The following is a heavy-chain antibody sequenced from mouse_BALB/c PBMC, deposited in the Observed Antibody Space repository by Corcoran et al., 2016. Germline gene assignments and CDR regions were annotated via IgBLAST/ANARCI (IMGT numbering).Heavy chain of an antibody. Sequence: QIQLVQSGPELKKPGETVKISCKASGYTFTNYGMNWVKQAPGKGLKWMGWINTYTGEPTYADDFKGRFAFYLETSASTAYLQINNLKNEDTATYFCARDPAWFAYWGQGTLVTVSA. CDR3: ARDPAWFAY. J-gene: IGHJ3*01. V-gene: IGHV9-3-1*01. CDR1: GYTFTNYG. CDR2: INTYTGEP.